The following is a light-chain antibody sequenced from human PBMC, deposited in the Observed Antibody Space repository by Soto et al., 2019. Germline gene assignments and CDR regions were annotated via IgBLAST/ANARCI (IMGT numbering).Light chain of an antibody. V-gene: IGKV1-5*03. J-gene: IGKJ5*01. Sequence: DIQMTQSTSTLSASVGDRVTITWRASQSISSWLAWYQQKPGKAPKLLIYKASSLESGVPSRFSGSGSGTDFTLTISCLQSEDFATYYCQQYYSYLITFGQGTRLEIK. CDR3: QQYYSYLIT. CDR1: QSISSW. CDR2: KAS.